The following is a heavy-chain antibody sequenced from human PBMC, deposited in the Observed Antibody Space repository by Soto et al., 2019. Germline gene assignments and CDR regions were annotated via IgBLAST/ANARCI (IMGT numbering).Heavy chain of an antibody. CDR1: GGSISGSYYY. D-gene: IGHD1-20*01. Sequence: SETLSLTCAVSGGSISGSYYYWGWLRQSPGRGPERIGSVFYTGFTSYNPSLESRVSVSVDTSKNQFSLKVSAVTAADTAVYYCASSQKGYNWNYFDHWGQGALVTVSS. J-gene: IGHJ4*02. CDR3: ASSQKGYNWNYFDH. CDR2: VFYTGFT. V-gene: IGHV4-39*01.